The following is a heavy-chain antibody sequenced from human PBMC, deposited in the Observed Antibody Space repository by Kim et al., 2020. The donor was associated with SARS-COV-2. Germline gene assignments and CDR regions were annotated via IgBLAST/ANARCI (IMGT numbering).Heavy chain of an antibody. D-gene: IGHD6-6*01. V-gene: IGHV1-69*13. Sequence: SVKVSCKASGGTLNNYAISWVRQAPGQGLEWVGGIIPIFGTSNYAQKFQGRVTITADESASTAYMEVRSLRSVDTAVYYCARAGKGAPRLNYYYGMDVWGQGTAVTVSS. CDR3: ARAGKGAPRLNYYYGMDV. CDR2: IIPIFGTS. J-gene: IGHJ6*02. CDR1: GGTLNNYA.